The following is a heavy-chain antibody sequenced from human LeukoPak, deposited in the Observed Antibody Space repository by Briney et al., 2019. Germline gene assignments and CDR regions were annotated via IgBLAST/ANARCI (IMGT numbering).Heavy chain of an antibody. V-gene: IGHV4-34*01. CDR1: GGSFSGYY. J-gene: IGHJ6*02. CDR2: INHSGST. Sequence: SETLSLTCAVYGGSFSGYYWSWIRQPPGKGLEWIGEINHSGSTNYNPSLKSRVSISVDTSKNQFSLKVSSVTAAGTAVYYCARGSGGPDYGDPDIPPLRWGLNYYGMDVWGQGTTVTVSS. CDR3: ARGSGGPDYGDPDIPPLRWGLNYYGMDV. D-gene: IGHD4-17*01.